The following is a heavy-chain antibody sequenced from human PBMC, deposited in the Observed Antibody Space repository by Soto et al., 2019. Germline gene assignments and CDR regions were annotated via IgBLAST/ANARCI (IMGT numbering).Heavy chain of an antibody. J-gene: IGHJ4*02. CDR3: ARVRYSGSYLLDY. CDR2: IYSGGST. V-gene: IGHV3-53*01. Sequence: PGGSLRLSCAASGFTVSSNYMSWVRQAPGKGLEWVSVIYSGGSTYYADSVKGRFTISRDNSKNTLYLQMNSLRAEDTAVYYCARVRYSGSYLLDYWGQGTLVTVSS. CDR1: GFTVSSNY. D-gene: IGHD1-26*01.